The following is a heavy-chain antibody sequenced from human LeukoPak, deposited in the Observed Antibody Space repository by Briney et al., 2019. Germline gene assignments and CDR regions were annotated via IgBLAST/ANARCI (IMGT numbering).Heavy chain of an antibody. CDR3: AREVASSSSSYFDY. D-gene: IGHD6-6*01. CDR1: GGSISSSSYY. CDR2: IYYSGST. Sequence: SETLSLTCTVSGGSISSSSYYWGWIRQPPGKGLEWIGSIYYSGSTYYNPSLKSRVTISVDTSKNQFSLKLSSVTAADTAVYYCAREVASSSSSYFDYWGQGTLVTVSS. V-gene: IGHV4-39*07. J-gene: IGHJ4*02.